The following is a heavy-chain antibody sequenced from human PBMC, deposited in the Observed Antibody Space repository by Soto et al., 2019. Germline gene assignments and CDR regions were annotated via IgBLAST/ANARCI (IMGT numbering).Heavy chain of an antibody. D-gene: IGHD2-15*01. CDR2: ISYDGSNK. V-gene: IGHV3-30*18. Sequence: QVQLVESGGGVVQPGRSLRLSCAASGFTFSSYGMHWVRQAPGKGLEWVAVISYDGSNKYYADSVKGRFTISRDNSKNTLDLQMNSLRAEDTAVYYCAKAPYHCSGGSCFDYWGQGTLVTVSS. J-gene: IGHJ4*02. CDR3: AKAPYHCSGGSCFDY. CDR1: GFTFSSYG.